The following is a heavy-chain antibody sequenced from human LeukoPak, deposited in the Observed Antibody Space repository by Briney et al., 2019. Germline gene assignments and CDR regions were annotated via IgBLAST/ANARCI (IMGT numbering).Heavy chain of an antibody. D-gene: IGHD6-19*01. CDR3: AGDTHSSSWYDH. CDR2: TYSDGNT. J-gene: IGHJ5*02. V-gene: IGHV3-53*01. CDR1: GFTFSSYA. Sequence: GGSLSLSCAASGFTFSSYAMSWVRQAAGKGLEWVSSTYSDGNTYYADSVKGRFTLSRDSSRNTLYLQMNDLRVEDTAVYYCAGDTHSSSWYDHWGQGTLVTVSS.